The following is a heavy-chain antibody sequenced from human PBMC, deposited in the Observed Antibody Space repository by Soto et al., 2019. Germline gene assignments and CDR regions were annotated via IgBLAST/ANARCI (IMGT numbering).Heavy chain of an antibody. D-gene: IGHD3-22*01. CDR3: TRRARITIIAAY. V-gene: IGHV3-73*01. Sequence: EVQLVESGGGLVQPGGSLKLSCAASGFSFSASAIHWVRQASGKGLEWVGRIRSTGSSYATEYAASVKGRFTISRDDSMLTAYLQTNIPRTADTAVYYCTRRARITIIAAYLGQGTLVTVS. CDR1: GFSFSASA. J-gene: IGHJ4*02. CDR2: IRSTGSSYAT.